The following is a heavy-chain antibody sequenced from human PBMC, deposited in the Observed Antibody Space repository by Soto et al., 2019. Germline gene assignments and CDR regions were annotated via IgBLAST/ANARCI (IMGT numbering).Heavy chain of an antibody. D-gene: IGHD6-13*01. CDR1: GGSISSSNW. CDR3: ARASRLGYSSSWGRFDP. J-gene: IGHJ5*02. CDR2: IYHSGST. Sequence: QVQLQESGPGLVKPSGTLSLTCAVSGGSISSSNWWSWVRQPPGKGLEWIGEIYHSGSTNYNPSLKSRVTISVDKSKNQFSLKLGSVTAADTAVYYCARASRLGYSSSWGRFDPWGQGTLVTVSS. V-gene: IGHV4-4*02.